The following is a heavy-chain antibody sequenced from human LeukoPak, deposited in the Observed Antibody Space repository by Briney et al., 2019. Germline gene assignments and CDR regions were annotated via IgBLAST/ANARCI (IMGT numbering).Heavy chain of an antibody. CDR2: ISSSSSYI. Sequence: GGTLRLSCAASGFTFSSYSMNWVREAPGTGLEWFSSISSSSSYIYYADSVKGRFTISRDNAKNSLYLQMNSLRAEDKAVYYCARMAYCGGDCYHAFDIWGQGTMVTVSS. CDR1: GFTFSSYS. CDR3: ARMAYCGGDCYHAFDI. J-gene: IGHJ3*02. D-gene: IGHD2-21*02. V-gene: IGHV3-21*01.